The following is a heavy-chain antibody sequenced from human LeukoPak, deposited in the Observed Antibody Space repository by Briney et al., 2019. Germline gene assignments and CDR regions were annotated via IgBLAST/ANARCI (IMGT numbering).Heavy chain of an antibody. Sequence: ASVKVSCKASGYTFPGYYMHWVRQAPGQGLEWMGWINPNSGGTNYAQKFQGRVTMTRDTSISTAYMELSRLRSDDTAVYHCARVWANTIFGVVLYFDYWGQGTLVTVSS. CDR3: ARVWANTIFGVVLYFDY. V-gene: IGHV1-2*02. D-gene: IGHD3-3*01. J-gene: IGHJ4*02. CDR2: INPNSGGT. CDR1: GYTFPGYY.